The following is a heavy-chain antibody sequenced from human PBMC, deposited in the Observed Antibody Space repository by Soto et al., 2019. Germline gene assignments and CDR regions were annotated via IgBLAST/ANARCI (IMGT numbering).Heavy chain of an antibody. CDR1: GFDFSTYS. D-gene: IGHD1-26*01. CDR2: VSMDSDTI. J-gene: IGHJ6*02. V-gene: IGHV3-48*02. CDR3: ARAFYSGSYPHYFYYFGMDV. Sequence: PGGSLRLSCKASGFDFSTYSMNWVRQAPGKGLEWIAYVSMDSDTIHYADSVKGRFTISRDDPENSLYLQMNSLRDEDTAVYYCARAFYSGSYPHYFYYFGMDVWGQGTTVTVSS.